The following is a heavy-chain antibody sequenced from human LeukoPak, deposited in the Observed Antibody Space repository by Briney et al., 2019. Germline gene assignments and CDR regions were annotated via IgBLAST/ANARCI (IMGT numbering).Heavy chain of an antibody. CDR2: INPYNGNT. V-gene: IGHV1-18*01. J-gene: IGHJ6*03. D-gene: IGHD3-3*01. CDR3: ARTGSGFYYMDV. Sequence: ASVKVSCKASGYTFTSYGISWVRRAPGQGLEWMGWINPYNGNTNYAQKLQGRVTMTTDTSTSTAYMELRSLRSDDTAVYYCARTGSGFYYMDVWGKGTTVTVSS. CDR1: GYTFTSYG.